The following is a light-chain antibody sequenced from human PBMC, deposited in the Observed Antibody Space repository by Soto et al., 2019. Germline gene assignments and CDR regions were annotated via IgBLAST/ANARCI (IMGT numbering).Light chain of an antibody. CDR1: NSNIGKNY. Sequence: QSVLTQPPSVSAAPGQKVTISCSGSNSNIGKNYVSWYQRLPGTAPKVLIYDNDKRPSGIPDRFSGSKSGTSATLGITGLPTGDEADYYCGTWDSSLWVFGGGTKVTVL. V-gene: IGLV1-51*01. CDR3: GTWDSSLWV. J-gene: IGLJ3*02. CDR2: DND.